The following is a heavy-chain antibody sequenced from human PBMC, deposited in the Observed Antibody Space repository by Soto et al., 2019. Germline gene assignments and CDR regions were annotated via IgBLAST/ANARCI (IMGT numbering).Heavy chain of an antibody. J-gene: IGHJ6*02. CDR3: AAGGIAARDFYYYGMVV. Sequence: SVKVSCKASVGTFSSYVIICVRPAPGQGLEWMGGIIPIFGTANYAQKFQGRVTITADESTSTAYMELSSLRSEDTAVYYCAAGGIAARDFYYYGMVVWVQGNTVTVSS. CDR1: VGTFSSYV. V-gene: IGHV1-69*13. CDR2: IIPIFGTA. D-gene: IGHD6-6*01.